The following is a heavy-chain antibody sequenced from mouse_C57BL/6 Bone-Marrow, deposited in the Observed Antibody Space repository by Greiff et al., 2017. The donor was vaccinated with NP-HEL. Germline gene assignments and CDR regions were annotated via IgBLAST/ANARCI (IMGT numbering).Heavy chain of an antibody. D-gene: IGHD1-1*01. V-gene: IGHV1-72*01. CDR2: IDPNSGGT. Sequence: QVQLQQPGADLVKPGASVKLSCKASGYTFTSYWMHWVKQRPRRGLEWIGRIDPNSGGTKFNEKFKTKATLTVDKPSSTAYMQLSSLTSEDSAVYYCARYYYGSRGLYFDVWGTGTTVTVSS. J-gene: IGHJ1*03. CDR1: GYTFTSYW. CDR3: ARYYYGSRGLYFDV.